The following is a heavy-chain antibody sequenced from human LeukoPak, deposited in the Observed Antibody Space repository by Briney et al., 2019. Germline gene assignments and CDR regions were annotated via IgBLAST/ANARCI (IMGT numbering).Heavy chain of an antibody. V-gene: IGHV1-2*02. J-gene: IGHJ6*03. D-gene: IGHD1-14*01. CDR1: GYTFTGYY. CDR2: INPNNGDT. Sequence: GASVKVSCKASGYTFTGYYMHWVRQAPGQGLEWTGWINPNNGDTHYAQKFQGTVTMTRDTSISTAYMELSSLRSDDTAVYYCARGVAGVYFYYYMDVWGKGTTVTVSS. CDR3: ARGVAGVYFYYYMDV.